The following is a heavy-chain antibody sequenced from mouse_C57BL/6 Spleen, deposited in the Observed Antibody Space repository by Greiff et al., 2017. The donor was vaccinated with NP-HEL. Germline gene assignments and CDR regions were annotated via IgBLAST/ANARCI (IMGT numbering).Heavy chain of an antibody. CDR2: IYPGNSDT. J-gene: IGHJ1*03. Sequence: EVQLQQSGTVLARPGASVKMSCKTSGYTFTSYWMHWVKQRPGQGLEWIGAIYPGNSDTSYTQKFKGKAKLTAVTSASTADMELSSLTNEDSAVYDCTRNWVTGTGNFDVWGTGTTVTVSS. V-gene: IGHV1-5*01. CDR1: GYTFTSYW. CDR3: TRNWVTGTGNFDV. D-gene: IGHD4-1*01.